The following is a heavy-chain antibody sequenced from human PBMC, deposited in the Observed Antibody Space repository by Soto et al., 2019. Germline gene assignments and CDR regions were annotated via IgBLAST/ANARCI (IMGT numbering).Heavy chain of an antibody. CDR3: AKDYDILTGYLC. Sequence: GGSLRLSCAASGFTFSSYGMHWVRQAPGKGLEWVAVISYDGSNKYYADSVKGRFTISRDNSKNTLYLQMNSLRAEDTAVYYCAKDYDILTGYLCWGQGTLVTSPQ. V-gene: IGHV3-30*18. CDR1: GFTFSSYG. CDR2: ISYDGSNK. D-gene: IGHD3-9*01. J-gene: IGHJ4*02.